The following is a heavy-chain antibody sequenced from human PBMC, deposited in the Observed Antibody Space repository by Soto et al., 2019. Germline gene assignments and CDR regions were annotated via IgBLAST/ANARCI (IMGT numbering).Heavy chain of an antibody. Sequence: LSLTCTVSGGSISSYYWSWIRQPPGKGLEWIGYIYYSGSTNYNPSLKSRVTISVDTSKNQFSLKLSSVTAADTAVYYCARVRLVRDYYYGMDVWGQGTTVTVSS. V-gene: IGHV4-59*01. CDR3: ARVRLVRDYYYGMDV. D-gene: IGHD6-6*01. CDR1: GGSISSYY. CDR2: IYYSGST. J-gene: IGHJ6*02.